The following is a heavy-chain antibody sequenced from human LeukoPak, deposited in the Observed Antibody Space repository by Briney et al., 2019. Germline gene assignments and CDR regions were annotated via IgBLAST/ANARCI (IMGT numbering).Heavy chain of an antibody. CDR1: GFTFSSYG. D-gene: IGHD6-13*01. CDR3: AKDGSSSSFDH. CDR2: ISYDGSNK. Sequence: PGGSLRLSCAASGFTFSSYGMHWVRQAPGKGLEWVAVISYDGSNKYYADSVKGRFTISRDNSKNTLYLQMNSLRAEDTAVYYCAKDGSSSSFDHWGQGTLVTVSS. V-gene: IGHV3-30*18. J-gene: IGHJ4*02.